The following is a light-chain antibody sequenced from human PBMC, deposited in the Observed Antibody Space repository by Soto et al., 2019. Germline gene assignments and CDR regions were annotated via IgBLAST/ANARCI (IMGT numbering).Light chain of an antibody. Sequence: ELVLTQSPGTLSLSPGETATLSCRASQSVNNQVAWYQQKPGQAPRLLIYDASNRATGIPARISGSGSGTDFTLTISSLETEDFAVYYCQHRRNWPLTFGGGTKV. V-gene: IGKV3-11*01. CDR3: QHRRNWPLT. J-gene: IGKJ4*01. CDR1: QSVNNQ. CDR2: DAS.